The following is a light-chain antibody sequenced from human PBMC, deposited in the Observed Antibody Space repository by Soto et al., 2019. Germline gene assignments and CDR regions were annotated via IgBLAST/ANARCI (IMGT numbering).Light chain of an antibody. Sequence: DIQMTQSPSALSASVGARVTITCRASQSITNYLNWYQHKPGQAPNLLIYAASTLQAGVPSRFRGSGSGTDFTLTISSLQPEDFATYFCQQSNSSPPTFGGGTKVEIK. CDR3: QQSNSSPPT. V-gene: IGKV1-39*01. CDR1: QSITNY. J-gene: IGKJ4*01. CDR2: AAS.